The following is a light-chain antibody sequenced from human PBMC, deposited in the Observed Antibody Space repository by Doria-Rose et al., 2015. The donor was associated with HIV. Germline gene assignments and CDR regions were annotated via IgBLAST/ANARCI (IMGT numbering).Light chain of an antibody. Sequence: DIQMTQSPSSLSASVGDTVTITCRASQRIDNYLNWYQHKPGKAPKLLISATSTLQTGVPSRFSGSKSATDFTLTITSLQPDDLATYYCQQSYMAPQTFSQGTKVEIK. CDR1: QRIDNY. V-gene: IGKV1-39*01. CDR2: ATS. J-gene: IGKJ1*01. CDR3: QQSYMAPQT.